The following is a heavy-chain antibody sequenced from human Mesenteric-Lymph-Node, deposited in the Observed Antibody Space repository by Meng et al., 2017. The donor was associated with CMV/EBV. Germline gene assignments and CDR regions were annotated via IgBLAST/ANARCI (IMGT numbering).Heavy chain of an antibody. D-gene: IGHD6-6*01. V-gene: IGHV3-23*01. CDR2: ISGSGNSI. Sequence: GGSLRLSCAASGFTFSTDAMSWVRQAPGKGLEWVSTISGSGNSIYYADSVKGRFTISRDNSKNTLYLQMNSLRAEDTAVYYCAKSPHALGRPTLTNGMDVWGQGTTVTVSS. CDR1: GFTFSTDA. CDR3: AKSPHALGRPTLTNGMDV. J-gene: IGHJ6*02.